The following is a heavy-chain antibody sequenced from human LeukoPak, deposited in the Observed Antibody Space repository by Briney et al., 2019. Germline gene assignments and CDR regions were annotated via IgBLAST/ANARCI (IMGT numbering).Heavy chain of an antibody. D-gene: IGHD2-21*02. CDR2: IYYSGST. CDR3: ARGPSPAYCGGDCYSRFDP. Sequence: SETLSLTCTVSGGSVSSGSYYWSWLRQPPGKGLEWIGYIYYSGSTNYNPSLKSRVTISVDTSKNQFSLKLSSVTAADTAVYYCARGPSPAYCGGDCYSRFDPWGQGTLVTVSS. CDR1: GGSVSSGSYY. V-gene: IGHV4-61*01. J-gene: IGHJ5*02.